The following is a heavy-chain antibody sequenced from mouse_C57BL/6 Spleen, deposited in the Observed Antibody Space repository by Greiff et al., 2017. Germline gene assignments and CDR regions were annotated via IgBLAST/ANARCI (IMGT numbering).Heavy chain of an antibody. V-gene: IGHV1-82*01. CDR2: IYPGDGDT. Sequence: VQLQQSGPELVKPGASVKISCKASGYAFSSSWMNWVKQRPGKGLEWIGRIYPGDGDTNYNGKFKGKDTLTADKSSSTAYMQLSSLTSEDSAVYFCARWVYYYFDYWGQGTTLTVSS. CDR3: ARWVYYYFDY. CDR1: GYAFSSSW. J-gene: IGHJ2*01.